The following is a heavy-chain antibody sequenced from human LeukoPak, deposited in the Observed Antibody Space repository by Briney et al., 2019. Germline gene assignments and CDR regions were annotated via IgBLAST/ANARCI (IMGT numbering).Heavy chain of an antibody. Sequence: ASVKVSCKASGYTFTSYAFSWVRQAPGQGLEWMGWINTNNGNTNYVQRLQGRVTMTTDTSTSTAYMELRSLRSDDTAVYYCAREREETYGSGSYTFDHWGQGTLVTVSS. V-gene: IGHV1-18*01. CDR3: AREREETYGSGSYTFDH. CDR2: INTNNGNT. CDR1: GYTFTSYA. D-gene: IGHD3-10*01. J-gene: IGHJ4*02.